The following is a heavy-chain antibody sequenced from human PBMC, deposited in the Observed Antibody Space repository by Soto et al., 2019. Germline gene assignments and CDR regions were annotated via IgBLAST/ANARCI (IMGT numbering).Heavy chain of an antibody. D-gene: IGHD6-19*01. V-gene: IGHV4-61*01. CDR1: GGSVSSSFFY. CDR3: AREGLVAGSQDF. Sequence: PSETLSLTCTVSGGSVSSSFFYWSWIRQPPGKGLEWVGYIYYSGTTSHNPSLKSRVTLSVDTSKNQFSLKLTSVTAADTAVYYCAREGLVAGSQDFWGPGTLVTVSS. CDR2: IYYSGTT. J-gene: IGHJ4*02.